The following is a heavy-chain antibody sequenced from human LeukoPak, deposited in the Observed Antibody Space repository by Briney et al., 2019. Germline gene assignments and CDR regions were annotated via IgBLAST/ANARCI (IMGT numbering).Heavy chain of an antibody. J-gene: IGHJ4*02. Sequence: GASVKVSCKASGYTFTGYYLHWVRRAPGQGREWMGRINPNSGGTNYAQKFQGRVTMTRDTSISTAYMELSRLRSDDTAMYYCARDGSPFYDSSDYYYEVYWGQGTLVTVSS. CDR3: ARDGSPFYDSSDYYYEVY. CDR2: INPNSGGT. CDR1: GYTFTGYY. D-gene: IGHD3-22*01. V-gene: IGHV1-2*06.